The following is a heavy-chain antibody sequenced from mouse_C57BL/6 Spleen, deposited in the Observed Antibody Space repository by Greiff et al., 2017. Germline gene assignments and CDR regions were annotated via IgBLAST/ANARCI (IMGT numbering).Heavy chain of an antibody. J-gene: IGHJ4*01. D-gene: IGHD2-1*01. CDR3: ARQGDYYGNYYAMDY. Sequence: EVQRVESGGDLVKPGGSLKLSCAASGFTFSSYGMSWVRQTPDKRLEWVATISSGGSYTYYPDSVKGRFTISRDNAKNTLYLQMSSLKSEDTAMYYCARQGDYYGNYYAMDYWGQGTSVTVSS. CDR2: ISSGGSYT. V-gene: IGHV5-6*01. CDR1: GFTFSSYG.